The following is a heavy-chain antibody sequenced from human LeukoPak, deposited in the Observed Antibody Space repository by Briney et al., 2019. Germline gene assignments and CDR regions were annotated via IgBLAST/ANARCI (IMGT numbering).Heavy chain of an antibody. CDR2: ISYDGSNK. D-gene: IGHD6-13*01. CDR1: GFTFSSYA. CDR3: ARGHPYSSSYFFDY. J-gene: IGHJ4*02. Sequence: GGSLRLSCAASGFTFSSYAMHWVRQAPGKGLEWVAVISYDGSNKYYADSVKGRFTISRDNSKNTLYLQMNSLRAEDTAVYYCARGHPYSSSYFFDYWGQGTLVTVSS. V-gene: IGHV3-30-3*01.